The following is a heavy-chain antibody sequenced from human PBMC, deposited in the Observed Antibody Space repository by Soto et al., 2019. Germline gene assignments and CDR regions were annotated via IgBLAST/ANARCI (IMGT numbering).Heavy chain of an antibody. V-gene: IGHV1-2*02. CDR2: LNPNTGAT. Sequence: ASVKVSCKASEYTFTDNYIYWLRQAPGQGLEWMGWLNPNTGATDFAQRFQGRVTLTSDTSISTAYMELSRLTSDDTAVFYCARQSCSSTSCFYDYWGPGTLVTVSS. CDR3: ARQSCSSTSCFYDY. D-gene: IGHD2-2*01. CDR1: EYTFTDNY. J-gene: IGHJ4*02.